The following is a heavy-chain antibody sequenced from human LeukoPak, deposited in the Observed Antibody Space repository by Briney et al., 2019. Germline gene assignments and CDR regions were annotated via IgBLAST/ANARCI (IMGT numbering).Heavy chain of an antibody. D-gene: IGHD4-17*01. CDR1: GYTFTSYG. J-gene: IGHJ4*02. CDR3: ARRSWTVTDFYYFDY. V-gene: IGHV1-18*01. Sequence: ASVKVSCKASGYTFTSYGISWVRQSPGQGLEWMGWISAYNGNTNYAQKLQGRVTMTTDTSTSTAYMELRSLRSEDTAVYYCARRSWTVTDFYYFDYWGQGTLVTVSS. CDR2: ISAYNGNT.